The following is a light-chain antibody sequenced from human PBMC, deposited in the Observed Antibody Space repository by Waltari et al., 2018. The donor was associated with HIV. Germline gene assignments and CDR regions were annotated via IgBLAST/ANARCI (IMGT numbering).Light chain of an antibody. Sequence: QSALTQPPSASGSPGQSVTISCTGTTSDVGGYNYVSWYQHHPGKAPKLMIYEVSKRPSGVPDRFAGSKSGNTASLTVSGLQADDEAVYYCAAWDDNLDHVFGTGTKVSVL. CDR1: TSDVGGYNY. CDR2: EVS. V-gene: IGLV2-8*01. J-gene: IGLJ1*01. CDR3: AAWDDNLDHV.